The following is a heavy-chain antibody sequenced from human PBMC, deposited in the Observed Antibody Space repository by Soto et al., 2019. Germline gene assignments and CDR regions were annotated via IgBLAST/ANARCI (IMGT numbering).Heavy chain of an antibody. V-gene: IGHV5-10-1*03. D-gene: IGHD6-6*01. CDR2: LDPSDSYI. CDR1: GYSFTSSW. CDR3: ARRGSSSSFFYDS. Sequence: EVQLVQSGAEVKKPGESLRISCQGSGYSFTSSWISWVRQMPGEGLEWMGRLDPSDSYINYSPSFQCRVTISADKSISTASLQWSSLKASDTAMYYCARRGSSSSFFYDSWGQGTLVTVSS. J-gene: IGHJ4*02.